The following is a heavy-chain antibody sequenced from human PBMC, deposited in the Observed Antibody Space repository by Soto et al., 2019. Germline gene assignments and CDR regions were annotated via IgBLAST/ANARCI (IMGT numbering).Heavy chain of an antibody. Sequence: GESLKISCKGSGYSFTSYWISWVRQMPGKGLEWMGRIDPSDSYTNYSPSFQGHVTISADKSISTAYLQWSSLKASDTAMYYCATHANTYYYDSSALNAFDIWGQGTIVTVSS. D-gene: IGHD3-22*01. CDR2: IDPSDSYT. V-gene: IGHV5-10-1*01. J-gene: IGHJ3*02. CDR3: ATHANTYYYDSSALNAFDI. CDR1: GYSFTSYW.